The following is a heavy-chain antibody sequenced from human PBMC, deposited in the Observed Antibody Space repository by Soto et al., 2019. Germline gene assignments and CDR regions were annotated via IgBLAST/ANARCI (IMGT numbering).Heavy chain of an antibody. CDR2: MGGIGCSS. Sequence: EVQLLESGGDLVQPGGSLRLSCTASGFSFSSYAMTWVRQAPGKGLEWVANMGGIGCSSCYADSVKGRFTISSDNSANTLYLQMNSLRVEDTAVYYCATDIAARRVGWPFDSWGQGTLVTVSS. D-gene: IGHD6-6*01. V-gene: IGHV3-23*01. CDR3: ATDIAARRVGWPFDS. CDR1: GFSFSSYA. J-gene: IGHJ4*02.